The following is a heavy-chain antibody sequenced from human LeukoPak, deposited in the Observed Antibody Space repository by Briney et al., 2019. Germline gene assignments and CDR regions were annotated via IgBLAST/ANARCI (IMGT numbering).Heavy chain of an antibody. CDR1: GGSISSYY. CDR2: IYYSGST. CDR3: ARSSTSLLWFGESTSDYYYSYMDV. Sequence: SETLSLTCTVSGGSISSYYWSWIRQPPGKGLEWIGYIYYSGSTNYNPSLKSRVTISVDTSKNQFSLKLSSVTAADTAVYYCARSSTSLLWFGESTSDYYYSYMDVWGKGTTVTVSS. J-gene: IGHJ6*03. V-gene: IGHV4-59*01. D-gene: IGHD3-10*01.